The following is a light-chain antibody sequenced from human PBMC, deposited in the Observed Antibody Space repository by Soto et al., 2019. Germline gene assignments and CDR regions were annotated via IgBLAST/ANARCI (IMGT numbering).Light chain of an antibody. CDR3: SSYAGSSPYV. CDR1: SSDAGGYNY. V-gene: IGLV2-8*01. J-gene: IGLJ1*01. Sequence: QSALTQPPSASGSPGQSVTISCTGTSSDAGGYNYVSWYQQHPGKAPKLMIYEVSKRPSGVPDRFSGSKSGNTASLTVSGLQAEDEADYYCSSYAGSSPYVFGTGTKV. CDR2: EVS.